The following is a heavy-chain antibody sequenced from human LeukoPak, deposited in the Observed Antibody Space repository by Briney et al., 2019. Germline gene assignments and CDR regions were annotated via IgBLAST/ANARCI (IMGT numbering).Heavy chain of an antibody. D-gene: IGHD4-17*01. CDR1: GGSISSSSYY. J-gene: IGHJ5*02. CDR2: IYYSGST. V-gene: IGHV4-39*07. CDR3: ARDLGYGDT. Sequence: SETLSLTCTVSGGSISSSSYYWGWIRQPPGKGLEWIGSIYYSGSTYYNPSLKSRVTISVDTSKNQFSLKLSSVTAADTAVYYCARDLGYGDTWGQGTLVTVSS.